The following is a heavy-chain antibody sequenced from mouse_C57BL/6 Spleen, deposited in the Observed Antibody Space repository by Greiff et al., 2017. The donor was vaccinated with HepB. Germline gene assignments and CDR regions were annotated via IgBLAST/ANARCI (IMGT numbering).Heavy chain of an antibody. CDR1: GYTFTSYT. V-gene: IGHV1-4*01. D-gene: IGHD3-2*02. J-gene: IGHJ4*01. CDR3: ARSGSNFAMDY. Sequence: QVQLKQSGAELARPGASVKMSCKASGYTFTSYTMHWVKQRPGQGLEWIGYINPSSGYTKYNQKFKDKATLTADKSSSTAYMQLSSLTSEDSAVYYCARSGSNFAMDYWGQGTSVTVSS. CDR2: INPSSGYT.